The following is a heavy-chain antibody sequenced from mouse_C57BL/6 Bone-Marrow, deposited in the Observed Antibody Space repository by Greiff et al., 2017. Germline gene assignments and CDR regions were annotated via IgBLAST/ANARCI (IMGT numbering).Heavy chain of an antibody. CDR1: GYTFTEYT. CDR3: ARHEEELGRAWFAY. Sequence: VKLMESGAELVKPGASVKLSCKASGYTFTEYTIHWVKQRSGQGLEWIGWFYPGSGSIKYNEKFKDKATLTADKSSSTVYMERSRLTSEDSAVYFCARHEEELGRAWFAYWGQGTLVTVSA. D-gene: IGHD4-1*01. CDR2: FYPGSGSI. V-gene: IGHV1-62-2*01. J-gene: IGHJ3*01.